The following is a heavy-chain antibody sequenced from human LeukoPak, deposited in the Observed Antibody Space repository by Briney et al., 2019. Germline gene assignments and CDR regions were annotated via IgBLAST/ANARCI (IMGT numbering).Heavy chain of an antibody. V-gene: IGHV3-21*01. CDR2: ISGSSIYI. Sequence: PGGSLRLSCAASGFTFSTYSMNWVRQAPGKGLEWVSSISGSSIYIYYADSVKDRFTISRDNAKNSLYLQMNSLRAEDTAVYYCARDPPYYDSSGYYYDYWGQGTLVTVYS. CDR1: GFTFSTYS. D-gene: IGHD3-22*01. CDR3: ARDPPYYDSSGYYYDY. J-gene: IGHJ4*02.